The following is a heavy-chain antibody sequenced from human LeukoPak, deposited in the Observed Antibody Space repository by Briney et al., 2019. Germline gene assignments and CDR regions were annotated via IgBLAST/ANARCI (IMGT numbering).Heavy chain of an antibody. J-gene: IGHJ4*02. V-gene: IGHV3-15*01. D-gene: IGHD6-19*01. CDR1: GFTFSNAW. CDR2: IKSKTDGGTT. Sequence: GGSLRLSCAASGFTFSNAWMSWVRQAPGKGLEWVGGIKSKTDGGTTDYAAPVKGRFTISRDDSKNTLYLQMNSLKTEDTAVYYCTTEQWLVKMPIDYWGQGTLVTVSS. CDR3: TTEQWLVKMPIDY.